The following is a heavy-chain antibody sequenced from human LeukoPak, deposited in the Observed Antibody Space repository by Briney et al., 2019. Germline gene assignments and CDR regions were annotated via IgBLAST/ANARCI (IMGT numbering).Heavy chain of an antibody. J-gene: IGHJ6*02. D-gene: IGHD6-19*01. CDR3: ARDLDVLFSVASYYYYGMDV. CDR2: ISSSSSYI. Sequence: GGSLRLSCAASGFTFSSYSMNWVRQAPGKGLEWVSSISSSSSYIYYADSVKGRFTISRDNAKNSLYLQMNSLRAEDTAVYYCARDLDVLFSVASYYYYGMDVWGQGTTVTVSS. CDR1: GFTFSSYS. V-gene: IGHV3-21*01.